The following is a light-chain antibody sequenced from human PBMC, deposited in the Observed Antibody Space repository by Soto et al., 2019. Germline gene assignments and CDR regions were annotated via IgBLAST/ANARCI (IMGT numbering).Light chain of an antibody. CDR2: GAS. J-gene: IGKJ1*01. CDR3: QQYNQWPMWT. CDR1: QSVNSN. Sequence: EIVMTQSPATLSVSPGERVTLSCRASQSVNSNFSWFQQRPGLARRLLLYGASTRATGVTVRFSGSGSGTEFTPTSSSLQSEDFGVYSCQQYNQWPMWTFGQGTKVEVK. V-gene: IGKV3-15*01.